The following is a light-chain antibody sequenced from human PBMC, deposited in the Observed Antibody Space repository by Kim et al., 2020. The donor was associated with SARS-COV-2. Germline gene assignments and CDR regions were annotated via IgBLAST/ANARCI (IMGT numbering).Light chain of an antibody. CDR1: QSVLYSSNNNNY. CDR2: LAS. V-gene: IGKV4-1*01. Sequence: RATINCKYSQSVLYSSNNNNYLAWYQQKPGQPPKMLIYLASTRESGVPDRFSGSGSGTDFTLTISSLQAEDVAVYYCQQYYSSPYTFGQGTKLEI. CDR3: QQYYSSPYT. J-gene: IGKJ2*01.